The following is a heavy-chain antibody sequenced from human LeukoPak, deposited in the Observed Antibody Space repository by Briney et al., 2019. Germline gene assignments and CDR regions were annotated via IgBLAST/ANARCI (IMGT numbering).Heavy chain of an antibody. CDR3: ARAHGSGSYYAGDAFDI. Sequence: GGSLRLSCAASGFTFSSYAMSWVRQAPGKGLEWVSAISGSGGSTYYADSVKGRFTISRDNSKNTLYLQMNSLRAEDTAVYYCARAHGSGSYYAGDAFDIWGQGTMVTVSS. CDR2: ISGSGGST. D-gene: IGHD3-10*01. V-gene: IGHV3-23*01. J-gene: IGHJ3*02. CDR1: GFTFSSYA.